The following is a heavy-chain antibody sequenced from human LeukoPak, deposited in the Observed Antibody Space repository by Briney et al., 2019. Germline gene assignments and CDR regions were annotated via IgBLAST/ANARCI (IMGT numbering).Heavy chain of an antibody. CDR2: ISGSGGST. Sequence: GGSLRLSCAASGFTFSSYGMSWVRQAPGKGLEWVSAISGSGGSTYYADSVKGRFTISRDNSKNTLYLQMNSLRAEDTAVYYCAKASLYCGGDCWTFDYWGQGTLVTVSS. J-gene: IGHJ4*02. V-gene: IGHV3-23*01. CDR1: GFTFSSYG. CDR3: AKASLYCGGDCWTFDY. D-gene: IGHD2-21*02.